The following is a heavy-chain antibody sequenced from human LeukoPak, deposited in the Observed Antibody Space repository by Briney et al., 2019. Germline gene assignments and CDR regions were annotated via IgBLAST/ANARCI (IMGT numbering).Heavy chain of an antibody. CDR3: ARDLTTVHFFDY. Sequence: SETLSLTCTVSGGSISSSSYYWGWIRQPPGKGLEWIGSIYYSGSTYYNPSLKSRVTISVDTSKNQFSLKLSSVTAADTAVYYCARDLTTVHFFDYWGQGTLVTVSS. CDR1: GGSISSSSYY. D-gene: IGHD4-17*01. CDR2: IYYSGST. V-gene: IGHV4-39*07. J-gene: IGHJ4*02.